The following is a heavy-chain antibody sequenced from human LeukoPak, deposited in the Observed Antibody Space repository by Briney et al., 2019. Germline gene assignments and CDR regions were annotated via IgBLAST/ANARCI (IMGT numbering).Heavy chain of an antibody. V-gene: IGHV3-23*01. D-gene: IGHD1-26*01. J-gene: IGHJ4*02. CDR1: GFTLSTNA. Sequence: GGSLRLSCLTSGFTLSTNAMRWVRQAPGKGLEWISGISGSGASTYYADSVKGRITISRDHCRNTLYLQMNSLGGDDTAAYYCAKDVGKWESLHFFDYWGQGTLVTVSS. CDR3: AKDVGKWESLHFFDY. CDR2: ISGSGAST.